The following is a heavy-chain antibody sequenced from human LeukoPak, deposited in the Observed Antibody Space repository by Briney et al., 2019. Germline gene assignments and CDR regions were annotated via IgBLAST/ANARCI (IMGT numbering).Heavy chain of an antibody. V-gene: IGHV3-30*03. D-gene: IGHD3-22*01. J-gene: IGHJ6*02. CDR3: ARRPYSDTSGRLSDV. CDR1: GFTFSRHG. CDR2: ISNDGSRK. Sequence: GGSLRLSCAPSGFTFSRHGMHWVRQAPGKGLEWVAIISNDGSRKYYAHSVEGRFTISRDNSKNTLYLQMNSLRDEDTAVYFCARRPYSDTSGRLSDVWGQGTTVTVSS.